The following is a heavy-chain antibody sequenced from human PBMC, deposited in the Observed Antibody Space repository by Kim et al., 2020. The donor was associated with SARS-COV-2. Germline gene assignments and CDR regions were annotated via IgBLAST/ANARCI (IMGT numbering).Heavy chain of an antibody. CDR3: ARDWGSWGSGYSHASFFDY. Sequence: SVKVSCKASGGTFSSYAISWVRQAPGQGLEWMGGIIPIFGTANYAQKFQGRVTITADESTSTAYMELSSLRSEDTAVYYCARDWGSWGSGYSHASFFDYWGQGTLVTVSS. D-gene: IGHD3-22*01. CDR2: IIPIFGTA. V-gene: IGHV1-69*13. CDR1: GGTFSSYA. J-gene: IGHJ4*02.